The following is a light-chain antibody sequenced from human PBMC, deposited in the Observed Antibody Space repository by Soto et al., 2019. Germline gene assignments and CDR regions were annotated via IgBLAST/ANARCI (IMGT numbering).Light chain of an antibody. Sequence: CGDSQSVSSSYLAWYQQKPGQAPRLVIYDASNRATGIPARISGSGSGTDSTLTFCSLVTIYIGAFYCQQRRNCCPPVGQGTRLEIK. J-gene: IGKJ5*01. CDR1: QSVSSSY. V-gene: IGKV3-11*01. CDR2: DAS. CDR3: QQRRNCCPP.